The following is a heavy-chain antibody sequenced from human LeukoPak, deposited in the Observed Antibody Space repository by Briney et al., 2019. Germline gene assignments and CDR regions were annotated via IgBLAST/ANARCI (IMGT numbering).Heavy chain of an antibody. J-gene: IGHJ4*02. CDR1: GESFNGHY. CDR3: SRSPGIVGATLDY. D-gene: IGHD1-26*01. Sequence: SETLSLTCAVYGESFNGHYWSWIRQPPGKGLEWIGQINHSGSTNYNPSLKSRVTISVDTSKSQFSLQLASVTAADTAVYYCSRSPGIVGATLDYWGRGTLVTVSS. CDR2: INHSGST. V-gene: IGHV4-34*01.